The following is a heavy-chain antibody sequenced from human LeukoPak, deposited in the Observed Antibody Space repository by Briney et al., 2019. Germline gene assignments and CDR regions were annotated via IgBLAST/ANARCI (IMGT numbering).Heavy chain of an antibody. CDR3: ASQPVGYCSGGSCYHSGYFDY. D-gene: IGHD2-15*01. Sequence: SETLSLTCAVYGGSFSGYYWSWIRQPPGKGLEWIGYIYYSGSTNYNPSLKSRVTISVDTSKNRFSLKLSSVTAADTAVYYCASQPVGYCSGGSCYHSGYFDYWGQGTLVTVSS. CDR1: GGSFSGYY. J-gene: IGHJ4*02. CDR2: IYYSGST. V-gene: IGHV4-59*01.